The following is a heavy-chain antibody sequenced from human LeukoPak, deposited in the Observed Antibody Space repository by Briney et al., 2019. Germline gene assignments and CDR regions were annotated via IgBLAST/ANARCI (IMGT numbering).Heavy chain of an antibody. Sequence: GGSLRLSCAASGFSFRDDYMSWIRQAPGKGLEWLSYISISSTYTKYADSVKGRFTISRDNAKSSLYLQMNSLRAEDTAVYYCARDRAQYYYGSGSYRPYYYYGMDVWGQGTTVTVSS. CDR1: GFSFRDDY. D-gene: IGHD3-10*01. CDR2: ISISSTYT. J-gene: IGHJ6*02. V-gene: IGHV3-11*05. CDR3: ARDRAQYYYGSGSYRPYYYYGMDV.